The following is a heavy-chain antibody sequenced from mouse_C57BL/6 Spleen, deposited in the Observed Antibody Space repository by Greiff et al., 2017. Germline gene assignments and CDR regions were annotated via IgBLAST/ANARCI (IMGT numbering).Heavy chain of an antibody. CDR2: IDPSDSYT. CDR3: ARSSDGYDAWFAY. V-gene: IGHV1-69*01. J-gene: IGHJ3*01. CDR1: GYTFTSYW. D-gene: IGHD2-2*01. Sequence: VQLQQPGAELVMPGASVKLSCKASGYTFTSYWMHWVKQRPGQGLEWIGEIDPSDSYTNYNQKFKGKSTLTVDKSSSTAYMQLSSLASEDSAVYYCARSSDGYDAWFAYWGQGTLVTVSA.